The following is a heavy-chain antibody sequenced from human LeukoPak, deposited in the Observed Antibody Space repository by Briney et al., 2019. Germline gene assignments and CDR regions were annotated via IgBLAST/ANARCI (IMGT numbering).Heavy chain of an antibody. CDR1: GFTFSNYG. CDR3: AYGFTIFGVATKDFDY. J-gene: IGHJ4*02. D-gene: IGHD3-3*01. V-gene: IGHV3-30*02. Sequence: PGGSLRLSCAASGFTFSNYGMHWVRQAPGKGLEWVAFIRHDGGNKYYADSVKGRFTISRDNSKNTLYLQMNSLRDEDTAVYYCAYGFTIFGVATKDFDYWGQGTLVTVSS. CDR2: IRHDGGNK.